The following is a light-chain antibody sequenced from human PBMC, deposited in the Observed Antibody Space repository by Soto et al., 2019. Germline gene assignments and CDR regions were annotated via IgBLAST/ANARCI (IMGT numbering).Light chain of an antibody. J-gene: IGLJ1*01. V-gene: IGLV2-14*01. CDR2: DVT. CDR3: SSYTSSSTLYV. Sequence: QSVLTQPASVSGSPGQSITISCTGTSSDVGDNNYVSWYQQHPGKAPTLMIYDVTHRPSGISNRFSGSKSGNRASLTISGLQAEDEADYYCSSYTSSSTLYVFGTGTKLTVL. CDR1: SSDVGDNNY.